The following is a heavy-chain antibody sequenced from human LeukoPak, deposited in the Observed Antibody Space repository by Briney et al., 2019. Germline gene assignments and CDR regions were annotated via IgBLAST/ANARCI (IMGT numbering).Heavy chain of an antibody. Sequence: GASVKVSCKASGYTFSDYGITWVRQAPGQGLEWMAWISAYNTNTNYAQKFQGRVTMTRDTSISTAYMELSRLRSDDTAVYYCARVKRQRGYSYGPVGDAFDIWGQGTMVTVSS. V-gene: IGHV1-18*01. D-gene: IGHD5-18*01. CDR2: ISAYNTNT. CDR1: GYTFSDYG. J-gene: IGHJ3*02. CDR3: ARVKRQRGYSYGPVGDAFDI.